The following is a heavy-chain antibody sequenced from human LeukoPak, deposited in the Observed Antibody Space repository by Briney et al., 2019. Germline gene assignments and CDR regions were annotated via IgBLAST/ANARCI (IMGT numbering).Heavy chain of an antibody. CDR2: IQKDGSNE. CDR3: AKDLDGSGANDY. Sequence: GGSLRLSCAASGFTFSSYGMHWARQAPGKGREWVAYIQKDGSNEQYADAVKGRFRISRDSSKNILYLQMNSLRAEDTAVYYCAKDLDGSGANDYWGQGTLVTVSS. J-gene: IGHJ4*02. V-gene: IGHV3-30*02. CDR1: GFTFSSYG. D-gene: IGHD3-10*01.